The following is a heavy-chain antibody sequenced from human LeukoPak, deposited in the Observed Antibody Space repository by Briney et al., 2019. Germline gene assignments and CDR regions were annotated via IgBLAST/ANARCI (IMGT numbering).Heavy chain of an antibody. V-gene: IGHV4-59*01. CDR1: GDSIGTSY. CDR2: IHYSGAT. CDR3: ARDSSGWFDY. D-gene: IGHD6-19*01. J-gene: IGHJ4*02. Sequence: PSETLSLTCTVSGDSIGTSYWAWIRQPPGKGLEWVAYIHYSGATSYNPSLESRLTISLDMSNNQFSLKLSSVTAADTAVYYCARDSSGWFDYWGQGTLVTVPS.